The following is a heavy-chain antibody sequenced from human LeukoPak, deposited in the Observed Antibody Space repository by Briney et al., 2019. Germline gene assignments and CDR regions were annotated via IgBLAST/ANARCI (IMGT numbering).Heavy chain of an antibody. CDR2: INPSGGST. CDR3: ARDRSSSHPHDY. V-gene: IGHV1-46*01. J-gene: IGHJ4*02. Sequence: ASVKVSCKASGYTFTGYYMHWVRQAPGKGLEWMGIINPSGGSTSYAQKFQGRVTMTRDMSTSTVYMELSSLRSEDTAVYYCARDRSSSHPHDYWGQGTLVTVSS. D-gene: IGHD6-13*01. CDR1: GYTFTGYY.